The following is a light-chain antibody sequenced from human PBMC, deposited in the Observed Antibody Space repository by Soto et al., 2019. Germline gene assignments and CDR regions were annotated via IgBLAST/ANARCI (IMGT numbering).Light chain of an antibody. V-gene: IGKV1-9*01. CDR2: AAS. J-gene: IGKJ2*01. CDR1: QGISSY. Sequence: IQLTQPPSSLSASVGDRVTITCRASQGISSYLAWYQQKPGKAPKLLIYAASTLQSGVPSRFSGSGYRTDYTLTISSLEPEEFASYYCKQLNSYLGTFGQGTKLEIK. CDR3: KQLNSYLGT.